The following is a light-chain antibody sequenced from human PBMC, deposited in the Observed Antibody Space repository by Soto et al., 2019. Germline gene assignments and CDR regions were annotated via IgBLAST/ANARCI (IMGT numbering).Light chain of an antibody. Sequence: DIQMTQSPSSLSASVGDRVTITCRTSQSIDNYLNWYQQKPGKAPKLLMYAASTLQSGVPSRFSGSGSEADFTLTISSLQPEDLETYYCQQSYNTLFTFGPGTKVDIX. CDR3: QQSYNTLFT. J-gene: IGKJ3*01. CDR1: QSIDNY. V-gene: IGKV1-39*01. CDR2: AAS.